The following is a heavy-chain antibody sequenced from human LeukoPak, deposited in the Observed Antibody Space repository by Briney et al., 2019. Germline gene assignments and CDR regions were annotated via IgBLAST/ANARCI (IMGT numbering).Heavy chain of an antibody. Sequence: GGSLRLSCAASGFTFSTYAMHWVRQARGKGLEWVAVISYDGSKKNYADSVKGRFSISRDNSKNTLYLQMNSLRAADTTVYYCARELLGAFDYWGQGTLVTVSS. CDR2: ISYDGSKK. CDR3: ARELLGAFDY. D-gene: IGHD7-27*01. V-gene: IGHV3-30-3*01. CDR1: GFTFSTYA. J-gene: IGHJ4*02.